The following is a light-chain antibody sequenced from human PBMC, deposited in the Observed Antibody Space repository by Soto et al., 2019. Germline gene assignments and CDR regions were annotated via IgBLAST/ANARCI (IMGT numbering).Light chain of an antibody. J-gene: IGLJ2*01. CDR1: SGSIASNY. CDR3: QSYDSSNPVV. V-gene: IGLV6-57*04. Sequence: LTQPHSVSESPGKTVTISCTRSSGSIASNYVRWYQQRPGSAPTTVIYEDNQRPSGVPDRFSGSIDSSSNSASLTISGLKTEDEADYYCQSYDSSNPVVFGGGTKVTVL. CDR2: EDN.